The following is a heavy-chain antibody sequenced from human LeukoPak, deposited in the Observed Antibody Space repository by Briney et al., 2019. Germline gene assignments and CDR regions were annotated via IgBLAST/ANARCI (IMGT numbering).Heavy chain of an antibody. CDR3: ATSREGSGSRGFDY. J-gene: IGHJ4*02. V-gene: IGHV3-21*01. D-gene: IGHD3-10*01. CDR2: ISSSSSYI. CDR1: GFTFSYFS. Sequence: GGSLRLSCAASGFTFSYFSMSWVRQAPGKGLEWVSSISSSSSYIYYADSVKGRFTISRDNTKNSLYLQMNSLRAEDTAMYYCATSREGSGSRGFDYWGQGTLVTVSS.